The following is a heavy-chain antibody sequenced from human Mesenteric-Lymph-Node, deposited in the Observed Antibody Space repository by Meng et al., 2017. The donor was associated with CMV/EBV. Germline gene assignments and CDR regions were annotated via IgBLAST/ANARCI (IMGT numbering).Heavy chain of an antibody. CDR3: AKSQFYYDSSGYYVYYFDY. D-gene: IGHD3-22*01. J-gene: IGHJ4*02. CDR2: ISGTGGRT. CDR1: GFTFSSHA. Sequence: GESLKISCAASGFTFSSHAMSWVRQVPGKGLDWVSAISGTGGRTYYADSVKGRFTISRDNSENTLYLQMNSLRAEDAAVYYCAKSQFYYDSSGYYVYYFDYWGQGTLVTVSS. V-gene: IGHV3-23*01.